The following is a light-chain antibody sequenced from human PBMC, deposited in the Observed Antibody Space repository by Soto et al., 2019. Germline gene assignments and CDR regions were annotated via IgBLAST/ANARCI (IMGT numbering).Light chain of an antibody. J-gene: IGLJ1*01. CDR1: SSDVGGYNY. Sequence: QSVLTQPPSASGSPGHSVTISCTGTSSDVGGYNYVSWYQQHPGKAPKVIIYEVSKRPSGVPDRFSGSKSGSTASLTVSGLQAEDEADYYCSSHAVTNIFVFGTGTKVTVL. CDR3: SSHAVTNIFV. CDR2: EVS. V-gene: IGLV2-8*01.